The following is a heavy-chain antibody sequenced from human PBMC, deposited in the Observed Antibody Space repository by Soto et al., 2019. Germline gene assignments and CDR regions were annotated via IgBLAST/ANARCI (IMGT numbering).Heavy chain of an antibody. CDR1: GGSIGGYY. D-gene: IGHD3-3*01. J-gene: IGHJ5*02. V-gene: IGHV4-59*01. CDR3: ARAGDDSWSGSPSWFAP. CDR2: IYSTGST. Sequence: QVQLQESGPGLVKPSETLSLTCTVSGGSIGGYYWNWIRQPPGKGLEWIGYIYSTGSTNYNPSLKSRVTISVDTSKQQLSLKLSSVTAADTAVYYCARAGDDSWSGSPSWFAPWGQGTLVTVSS.